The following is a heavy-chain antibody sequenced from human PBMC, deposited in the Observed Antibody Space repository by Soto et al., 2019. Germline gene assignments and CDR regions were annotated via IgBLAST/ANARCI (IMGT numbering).Heavy chain of an antibody. V-gene: IGHV3-64*01. CDR1: GFTFSSYA. D-gene: IGHD5-12*01. CDR2: ISSNGRST. Sequence: EVQLVESGGGLVQPGGSLRLSCAASGFTFSSYAMHWVRQAPGKGLEYVSAISSNGRSTYYSNSVKGRFTISRDNSKNTLYVQMGSLRAEDMAVYYCARGWNGYNSDYWGQGPLVTVSP. J-gene: IGHJ4*02. CDR3: ARGWNGYNSDY.